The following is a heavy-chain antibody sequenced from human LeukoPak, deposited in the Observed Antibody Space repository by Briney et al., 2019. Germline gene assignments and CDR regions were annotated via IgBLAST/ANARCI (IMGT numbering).Heavy chain of an antibody. CDR3: ARDAYSGSYLDY. CDR1: RFTFSSYA. D-gene: IGHD1-26*01. J-gene: IGHJ4*02. V-gene: IGHV3-30-3*01. Sequence: GRSLRLSCAASRFTFSSYAMHWVRQAPGKGLEWVAVISYDGSNKYYADSVKGRFTISRDNSKNTLYLQMNSLRAEDTAVYYCARDAYSGSYLDYWGQGTLVTVSS. CDR2: ISYDGSNK.